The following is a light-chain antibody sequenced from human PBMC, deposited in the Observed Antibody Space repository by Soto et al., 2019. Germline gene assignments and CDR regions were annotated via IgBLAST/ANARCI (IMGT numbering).Light chain of an antibody. J-gene: IGKJ3*01. CDR1: QSINNRY. CDR3: QQFGSSPGFT. CDR2: GAS. V-gene: IGKV3-20*01. Sequence: EIVLTQSPGTLSLSPGERATLSCRASQSINNRYLAWYQQKPGQAPRLLIYGASSRATGIPDRFSGSGSGTDFTLTISRLKPEDFAVYYCQQFGSSPGFTFGPGTKVDMK.